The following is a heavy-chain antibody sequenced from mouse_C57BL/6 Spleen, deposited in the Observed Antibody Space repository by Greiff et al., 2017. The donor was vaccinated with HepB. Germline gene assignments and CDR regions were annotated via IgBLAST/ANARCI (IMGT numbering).Heavy chain of an antibody. Sequence: QVQLKQSGAELVKPGASVKLSCKASGYTFTEYTIHWVKQRSGQGLEWIGWFYPGSGSIKYNEKFKDKATLTADKSSSTVYMELSRLTSEDTAVYFFGRQVYGNYGKGFDCWGQGTTLTVSS. J-gene: IGHJ2*01. CDR2: FYPGSGSI. CDR1: GYTFTEYT. V-gene: IGHV1-62-2*01. D-gene: IGHD2-10*02. CDR3: GRQVYGNYGKGFDC.